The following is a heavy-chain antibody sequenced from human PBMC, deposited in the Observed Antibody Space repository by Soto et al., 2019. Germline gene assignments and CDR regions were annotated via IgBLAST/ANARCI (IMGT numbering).Heavy chain of an antibody. D-gene: IGHD4-17*01. J-gene: IGHJ5*02. CDR3: ARDEDYGGTPFDP. Sequence: ASVKVSCKASGGTFSSYAISWVRQAPGQGLEWMGGIIPIFGTANYAQKFQGRVTITADESTSTAYMDLSSLRSEDTAVYYCARDEDYGGTPFDPWGQGTLVTVS. CDR1: GGTFSSYA. CDR2: IIPIFGTA. V-gene: IGHV1-69*13.